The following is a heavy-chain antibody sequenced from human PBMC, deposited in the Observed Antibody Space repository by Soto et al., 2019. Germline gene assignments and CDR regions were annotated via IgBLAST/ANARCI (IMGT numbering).Heavy chain of an antibody. Sequence: ESGGGLVEPGGSLRLSCAASGFIFSNTWINWVRQAPGKGLEWVGRIKTKIEGGTTNYAAPVKGRFTVSGDDSKNTVSLHMNSLRTEDTAVYYCTADIPNISANYGMDVWGQGTTVTVSS. CDR2: IKTKIEGGTT. CDR1: GFIFSNTW. CDR3: TADIPNISANYGMDV. J-gene: IGHJ6*02. D-gene: IGHD6-25*01. V-gene: IGHV3-15*07.